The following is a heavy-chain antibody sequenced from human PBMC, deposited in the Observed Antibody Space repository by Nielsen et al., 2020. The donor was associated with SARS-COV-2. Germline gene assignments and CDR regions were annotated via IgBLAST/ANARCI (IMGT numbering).Heavy chain of an antibody. V-gene: IGHV4-61*01. CDR2: IYYSGST. CDR1: GGSISTGSHY. J-gene: IGHJ4*02. D-gene: IGHD6-6*01. CDR3: ARGYSSSYFDY. Sequence: SETLSLTCIVSGGSISTGSHYWSWIRQPPGKGLEWIGYIYYSGSTNYNPSLKSRVTISVDTSKNQFSLKLSSVTAADTAVYYCARGYSSSYFDYWGQGTLVTVSS.